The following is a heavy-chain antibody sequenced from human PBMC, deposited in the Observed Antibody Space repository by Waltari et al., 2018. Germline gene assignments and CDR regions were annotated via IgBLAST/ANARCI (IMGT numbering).Heavy chain of an antibody. V-gene: IGHV4-34*01. J-gene: IGHJ4*02. CDR3: ARGNYYDSSELGY. CDR1: GGSFSGYY. Sequence: QVQLQQWGAGLLKPSETLSLTCAVYGGSFSGYYWSWIRQPPGKGLEWIGEINHSGSTNYNPSLKSRVTISVDTSKNQFSLKPSSVTAADTAVYYCARGNYYDSSELGYWGQGTLVTVSS. CDR2: INHSGST. D-gene: IGHD3-22*01.